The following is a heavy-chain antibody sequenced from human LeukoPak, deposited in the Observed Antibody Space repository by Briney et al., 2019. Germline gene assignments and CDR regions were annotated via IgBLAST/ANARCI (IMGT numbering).Heavy chain of an antibody. CDR2: ISGYNGNT. D-gene: IGHD6-13*01. V-gene: IGHV1-18*01. CDR3: ARVGRYSSTWPPEGDDAFDI. Sequence: ASVKVSCKASGYTFSSYGISWVRQAPGQGLEWMGWISGYNGNTNYEQKFQGRVIMTTDTPTSAAYMDLRSLRSDNTAVYFCARVGRYSSTWPPEGDDAFDIWGQGTMVTVSS. CDR1: GYTFSSYG. J-gene: IGHJ3*02.